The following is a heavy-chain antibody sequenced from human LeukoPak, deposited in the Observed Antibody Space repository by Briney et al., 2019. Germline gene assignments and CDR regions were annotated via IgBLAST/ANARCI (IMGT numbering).Heavy chain of an antibody. CDR3: ARDYGRSRDYGMDV. V-gene: IGHV3-74*01. CDR1: GFTFSNYW. Sequence: GGSLRLSCAASGFTFSNYWMHWVRHAPGKGLVWVSRINSDGSSTTYADSVKGRFTISGDNAKNTLYLQMNSLRAEDTAVYYCARDYGRSRDYGMDVWGQGTTVTVSS. CDR2: INSDGSST. J-gene: IGHJ6*02. D-gene: IGHD3-10*01.